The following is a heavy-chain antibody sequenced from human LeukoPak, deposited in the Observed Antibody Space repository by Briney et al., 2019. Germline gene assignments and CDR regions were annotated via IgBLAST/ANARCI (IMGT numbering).Heavy chain of an antibody. J-gene: IGHJ4*02. V-gene: IGHV3-74*01. CDR3: AKDHYWSIDY. Sequence: SGGSLRLSCAASGFDFSSNWMHWVRHAPGQGLVWVSRIKGDRISTNYADSVKGRFTISRDIAKNTLYLQMNSLRAEDTGVYYCAKDHYWSIDYWGRGTLVTVSS. CDR1: GFDFSSNW. CDR2: IKGDRIST. D-gene: IGHD3-3*01.